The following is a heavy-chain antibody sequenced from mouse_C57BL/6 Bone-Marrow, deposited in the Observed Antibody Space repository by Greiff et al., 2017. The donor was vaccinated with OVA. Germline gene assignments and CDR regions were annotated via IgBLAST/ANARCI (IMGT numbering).Heavy chain of an antibody. D-gene: IGHD2-5*01. CDR1: GYTFTSYW. CDR2: IDPSDSST. CDR3: ARILSYYSNCGFAY. V-gene: IGHV1-59*01. J-gene: IGHJ3*01. Sequence: QVQLQQPGAELVRPGTSVKLSCTASGYTFTSYWMHWVQQRPGQGLEWIGVIDPSDSSTNYNQKFKGKATLTVDTSSSTAYMQLSSLTAEDSAVYYCARILSYYSNCGFAYWGQGTLVTVAA.